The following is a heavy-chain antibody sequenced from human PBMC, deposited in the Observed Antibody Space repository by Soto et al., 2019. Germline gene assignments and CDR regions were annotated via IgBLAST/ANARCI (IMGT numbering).Heavy chain of an antibody. CDR1: GGSISSGGYY. J-gene: IGHJ5*02. CDR3: ARAVHYSSPFRWFEP. CDR2: IYYSGST. V-gene: IGHV4-31*03. Sequence: PSETLSLTCTVSGGSISSGGYYWSWIRQHPGKGLEWIGYIYYSGSTYYNPSLKSRVTISVDTSKNQFSLKLSSVTAADTAVYYCARAVHYSSPFRWFEPWGQGTLVTVSS. D-gene: IGHD6-13*01.